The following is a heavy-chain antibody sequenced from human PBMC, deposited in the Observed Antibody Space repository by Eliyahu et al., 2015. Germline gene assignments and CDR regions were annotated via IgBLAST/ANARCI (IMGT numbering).Heavy chain of an antibody. Sequence: QVQLVQSGAEVKKPGSSXKVSCKASGGTFSSYAISWVRQAPGQGLEWMGRIIPILGIANYAQKFQGRVTITADKSTSTAYMELSSLRSEDTAVYYCARDSESIVGVSFDYWGQGTLVTVSS. CDR2: IIPILGIA. CDR3: ARDSESIVGVSFDY. CDR1: GGTFSSYA. J-gene: IGHJ4*02. V-gene: IGHV1-69*04. D-gene: IGHD1-26*01.